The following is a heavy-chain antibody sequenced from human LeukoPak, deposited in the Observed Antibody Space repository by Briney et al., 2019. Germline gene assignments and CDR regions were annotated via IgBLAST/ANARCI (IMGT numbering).Heavy chain of an antibody. Sequence: SQTLSLTCAISGDSVSSNSVTWNWVRQSPSRGLEWLGRTYYRSTWYNDYAVSVRGRITVNPDTSKNQFSLHLNSVTPEDTAVYYCARRLTQYDCFDPWGQGILVTVSS. D-gene: IGHD2-2*01. J-gene: IGHJ5*02. CDR3: ARRLTQYDCFDP. CDR2: TYYRSTWYN. CDR1: GDSVSSNSVT. V-gene: IGHV6-1*01.